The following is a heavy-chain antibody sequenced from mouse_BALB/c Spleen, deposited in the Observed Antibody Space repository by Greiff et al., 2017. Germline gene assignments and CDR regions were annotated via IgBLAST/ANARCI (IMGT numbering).Heavy chain of an antibody. V-gene: IGHV5-6*01. Sequence: EVNVVESGGDLVKPGGSLKLSCAASGFTFSSYGMSWVRQTPDKRLEWVATISSGGSYTYYPDSVKGRFTISRDNAKNTLYLQMSSLKSEDTAMYYCARHGPFAYWGQGTLVTVSA. CDR2: ISSGGSYT. J-gene: IGHJ3*01. CDR1: GFTFSSYG. CDR3: ARHGPFAY.